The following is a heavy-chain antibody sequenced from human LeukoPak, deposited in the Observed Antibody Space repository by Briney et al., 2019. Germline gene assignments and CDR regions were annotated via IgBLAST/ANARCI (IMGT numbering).Heavy chain of an antibody. D-gene: IGHD3-10*01. CDR2: IRYDGSNK. J-gene: IGHJ4*02. CDR3: AKGSSGSRSKRYYFEY. CDR1: GFTFSSYG. Sequence: GGSLRLSCAASGFTFSSYGMHWVRQAPGKGLEWVAFIRYDGSNKYYADSVKGRFTISRDNSKNTLYLQMNSLRAEDTAVYYCAKGSSGSRSKRYYFEYWGQGTLVTVSS. V-gene: IGHV3-30*02.